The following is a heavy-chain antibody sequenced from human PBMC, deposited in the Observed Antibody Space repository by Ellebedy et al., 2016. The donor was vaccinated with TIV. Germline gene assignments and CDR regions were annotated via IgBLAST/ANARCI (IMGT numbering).Heavy chain of an antibody. CDR1: GFTFSNTY. J-gene: IGHJ4*02. CDR2: IKSKTYGGTP. Sequence: GESLKISCAASGFTFSNTYMNWVRQAPGKGLELVGRIKSKTYGGTPDYAAPVKGRFTISRDESKNTLYLQMNSLKSEETAVYYCATESVEYGGSWAFDYWGQGALVTVSS. D-gene: IGHD6-13*01. V-gene: IGHV3-15*07. CDR3: ATESVEYGGSWAFDY.